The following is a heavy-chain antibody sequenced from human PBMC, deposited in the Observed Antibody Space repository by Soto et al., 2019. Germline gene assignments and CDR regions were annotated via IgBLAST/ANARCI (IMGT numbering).Heavy chain of an antibody. CDR1: GGTFSSYA. D-gene: IGHD5-18*01. CDR2: IIPIFGTA. J-gene: IGHJ4*02. V-gene: IGHV1-69*06. Sequence: SVKVSCKASGGTFSSYAISWVRQAPGQGLEWMGGIIPIFGTANYAQKFQGRVTITADKSTSTAYMELSSLRSEDTAVYYCASRGNVDTAMDGRIGDYWGQGTRVTVSS. CDR3: ASRGNVDTAMDGRIGDY.